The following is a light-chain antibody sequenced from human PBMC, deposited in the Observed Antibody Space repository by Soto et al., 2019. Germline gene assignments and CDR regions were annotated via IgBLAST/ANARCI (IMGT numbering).Light chain of an antibody. CDR1: QSIINF. V-gene: IGKV1-39*01. Sequence: DIQVTQSPSSLSASVGDRVTITCRSSQSIINFLNWYQHKPGKAPNLLTFAASTLQSGVPSRFSGSGSGTDFTLTITSLQPEDFATYYCHQTYIAPWAFGQGTRVEIK. CDR3: HQTYIAPWA. J-gene: IGKJ1*01. CDR2: AAS.